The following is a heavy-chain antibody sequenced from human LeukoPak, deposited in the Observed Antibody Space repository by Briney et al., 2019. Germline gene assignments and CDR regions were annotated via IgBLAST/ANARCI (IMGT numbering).Heavy chain of an antibody. CDR1: GFTFSSYS. CDR3: ARDDSGWYDY. J-gene: IGHJ4*02. D-gene: IGHD6-19*01. CDR2: ISSSSSYI. Sequence: GRSLTLSCAASGFTFSSYSMNWVRQAPGKGLEWVSSISSSSSYIYYADSVKGRFTISRDNAKNSLYLQMNSLRAEDTAVYYRARDDSGWYDYWGQGTLVTVSS. V-gene: IGHV3-21*01.